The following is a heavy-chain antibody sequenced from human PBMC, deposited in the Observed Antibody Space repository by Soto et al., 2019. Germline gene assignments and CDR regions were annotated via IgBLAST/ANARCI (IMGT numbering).Heavy chain of an antibody. CDR2: THYSGST. CDR1: GASISNYY. Sequence: PSETLSLTCTVSGASISNYYWTWIRQPPGKGLEWIGYTHYSGSTTYNSYLKSRVTISVDMSKNQVSLKLSSVTAADTAVYYCARAAGCNGGNCYYGVDVWGQGTTVTVSS. CDR3: ARAAGCNGGNCYYGVDV. D-gene: IGHD2-15*01. J-gene: IGHJ6*02. V-gene: IGHV4-59*01.